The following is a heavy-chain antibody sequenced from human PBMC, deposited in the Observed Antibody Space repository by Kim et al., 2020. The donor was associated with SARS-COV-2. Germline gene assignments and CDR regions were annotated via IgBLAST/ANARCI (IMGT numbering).Heavy chain of an antibody. CDR3: ARLLGGPVPAAYDY. Sequence: GGSLRLSCAASGFTFSSYWMSWVRQAPGKGLEWVANIKQDGSEKYYVDSVKGRFTISRDNAKNSLYLQMNSLRAEDTAVYYCARLLGGPVPAAYDYWGQGTLVTVSS. V-gene: IGHV3-7*03. D-gene: IGHD2-2*01. J-gene: IGHJ4*02. CDR2: IKQDGSEK. CDR1: GFTFSSYW.